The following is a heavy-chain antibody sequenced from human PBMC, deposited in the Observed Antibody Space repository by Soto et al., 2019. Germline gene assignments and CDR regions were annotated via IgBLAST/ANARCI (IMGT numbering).Heavy chain of an antibody. CDR1: GYTFTGYY. Sequence: GASVKVSCKASGYTFTGYYMHWVRQAPGQVLEWMGWINPNSGGTNYAQKFQGRVTMTRDTSISTAYMELSRLRSDDTAVYYCARASKRSGWYGGNWFDPWGQGTLVTVSS. CDR2: INPNSGGT. D-gene: IGHD6-19*01. CDR3: ARASKRSGWYGGNWFDP. J-gene: IGHJ5*02. V-gene: IGHV1-2*02.